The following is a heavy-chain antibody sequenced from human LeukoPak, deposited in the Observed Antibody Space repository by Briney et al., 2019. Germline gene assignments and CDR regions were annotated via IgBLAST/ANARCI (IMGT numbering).Heavy chain of an antibody. CDR2: IYYTGGT. Sequence: SETLCLTCTVSGGSISSANYYWNWIRQPPGKGLEWFGYIYYTGGTYYNPSLKSRVTISVDTSKNQFSLKLNSVTAADTAVYYCARDYGGYDRFDFWGQGTLVTVSS. CDR1: GGSISSANYY. D-gene: IGHD5-12*01. J-gene: IGHJ4*02. CDR3: ARDYGGYDRFDF. V-gene: IGHV4-30-4*08.